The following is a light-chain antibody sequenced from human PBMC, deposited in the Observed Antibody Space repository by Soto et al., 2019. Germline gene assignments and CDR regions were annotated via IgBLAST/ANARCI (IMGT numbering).Light chain of an antibody. CDR3: QQYNGYWT. CDR1: QSISGS. Sequence: DIQMTQSPSTLSASVGDRVTITCRASQSISGSLAWYQQKPGKAPKLLIYEASNLKSGVPSRFSGSGSGTEYILTISSLQPDDYASYYCQQYNGYWTFGQGTRVEIK. J-gene: IGKJ1*01. V-gene: IGKV1-5*03. CDR2: EAS.